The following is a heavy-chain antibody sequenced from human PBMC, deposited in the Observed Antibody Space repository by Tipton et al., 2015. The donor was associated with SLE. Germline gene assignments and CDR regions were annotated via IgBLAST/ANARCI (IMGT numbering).Heavy chain of an antibody. J-gene: IGHJ3*02. CDR2: ITGNSGSI. D-gene: IGHD6-13*01. CDR1: GFTFDKYT. CDR3: ARGRYSTSWYDAFDI. V-gene: IGHV3-9*01. Sequence: SLRLSCAASGFTFDKYTMHWVRQAPGKGLEWVSGITGNSGSIGYADSVKGRFTISRDNAKSSLYLQMDSLRAEDTAVYYCARGRYSTSWYDAFDIWGQGTMVTVSS.